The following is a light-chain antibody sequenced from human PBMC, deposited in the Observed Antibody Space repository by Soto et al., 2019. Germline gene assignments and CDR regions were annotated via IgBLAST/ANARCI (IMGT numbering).Light chain of an antibody. Sequence: EIVMTQSPLSLPVTPGEPASISCKSSQSLLHSNGYNYLDWYLQKPGQSPQLLIYSGSNRASGVPDRFSGSXXXTDFTLKISRVXXXXXXXXXCMQALQAPFTFGPGTKVDIK. J-gene: IGKJ3*01. CDR2: SGS. CDR1: QSLLHSNGYNY. V-gene: IGKV2-28*01. CDR3: MQALQAPFT.